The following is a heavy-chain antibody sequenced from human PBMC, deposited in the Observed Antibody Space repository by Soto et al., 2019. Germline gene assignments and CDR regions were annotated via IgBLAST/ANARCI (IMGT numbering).Heavy chain of an antibody. CDR2: ISYDGINK. Sequence: GGSLRLSCAASGFTFSSYSIHWVRQAPGKGLEWVAVISYDGINKYYADSVKGRFTISRDNSKNTLYLQMNSLRAEDTAVYYCARGTYYYSMDVLGQGTTVTVSS. CDR1: GFTFSSYS. CDR3: ARGTYYYSMDV. D-gene: IGHD3-10*01. J-gene: IGHJ6*02. V-gene: IGHV3-30-3*01.